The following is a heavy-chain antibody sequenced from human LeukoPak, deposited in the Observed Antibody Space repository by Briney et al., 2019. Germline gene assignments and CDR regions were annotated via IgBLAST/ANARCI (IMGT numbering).Heavy chain of an antibody. J-gene: IGHJ3*02. D-gene: IGHD5-18*01. V-gene: IGHV3-48*01. CDR3: ARGDVDTAMVDAFDI. CDR2: ISSSSSTI. CDR1: GFTFSSYS. Sequence: GGSLRPSCAASGFTFSSYSMNWVRQAPGKGLEWVSYISSSSSTIYYADSVKGRFTISRDNAKNSLYLQMNSLRAEDTAVYYCARGDVDTAMVDAFDIWGQGTMVTVSS.